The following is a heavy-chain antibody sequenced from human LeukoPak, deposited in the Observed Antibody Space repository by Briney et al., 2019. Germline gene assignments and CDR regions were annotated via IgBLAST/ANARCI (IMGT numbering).Heavy chain of an antibody. CDR1: GYTFTSYG. J-gene: IGHJ4*02. V-gene: IGHV1-18*01. Sequence: ASVKVSCKASGYTFTSYGISWFRQAPGQGHEWMGWISTYNADTDYAKTFQGRVTMTTETYTSTAYMELRSLISDDTAVYYCARDPGQYYDILTGYYTPYYFDYWGQGTLVTVSS. CDR2: ISTYNADT. CDR3: ARDPGQYYDILTGYYTPYYFDY. D-gene: IGHD3-9*01.